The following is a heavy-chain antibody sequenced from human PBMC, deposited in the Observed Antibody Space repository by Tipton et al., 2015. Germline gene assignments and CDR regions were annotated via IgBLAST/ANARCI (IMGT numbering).Heavy chain of an antibody. CDR1: GGSFSHYY. Sequence: TLSLTCAVYGGSFSHYYWSWIRQPPGKGLEWIGEINQSGNTNYNPSLKSRVAIAIDMSEKQFSLRLRSVTAADTSVYYCARPTSGAFDIWGQGTMVTVSS. D-gene: IGHD2-2*01. J-gene: IGHJ3*02. V-gene: IGHV4-34*01. CDR3: ARPTSGAFDI. CDR2: INQSGNT.